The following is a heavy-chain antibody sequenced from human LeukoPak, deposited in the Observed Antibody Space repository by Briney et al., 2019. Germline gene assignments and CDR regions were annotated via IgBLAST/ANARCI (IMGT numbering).Heavy chain of an antibody. J-gene: IGHJ4*02. V-gene: IGHV3-30*18. Sequence: GRSLRLSCAASGFTFSSYGMHWVRQAPGKGLEWVAVISYDGSNKYYADSVKGRFTISRDNSKNTLYLQINSLRDEDTAVYYCAKDHLPGIVVADRDYWGQGTLVTVSS. CDR3: AKDHLPGIVVADRDY. CDR2: ISYDGSNK. CDR1: GFTFSSYG. D-gene: IGHD6-19*01.